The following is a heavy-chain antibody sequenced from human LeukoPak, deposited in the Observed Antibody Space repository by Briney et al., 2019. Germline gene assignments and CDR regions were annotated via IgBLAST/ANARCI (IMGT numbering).Heavy chain of an antibody. CDR2: IYPGDSDT. Sequence: GESLKISCKGSGYNFNTYWVAWVRQMPGKGLEWMGIIYPGDSDTRYSPSFQGQVTISADKSISTAYLQWSSLKASDTAMYYCARTQRPGYYDSSGYRPWGQGTLVTVSS. CDR3: ARTQRPGYYDSSGYRP. CDR1: GYNFNTYW. D-gene: IGHD3-22*01. J-gene: IGHJ4*02. V-gene: IGHV5-51*01.